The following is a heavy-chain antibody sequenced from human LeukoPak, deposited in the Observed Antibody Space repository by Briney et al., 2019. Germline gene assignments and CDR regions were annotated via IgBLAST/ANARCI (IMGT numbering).Heavy chain of an antibody. CDR2: IFYDGSNK. CDR3: AREASDYDSSGYYPLDY. V-gene: IGHV3-30-3*01. J-gene: IGHJ4*02. D-gene: IGHD3-22*01. Sequence: GGSLRLSCAASGFTFSTYAMHWVRQTPGKGLDWVAFIFYDGSNKYYADSVKGRFTISRDDSKNTLYLQMDSLRPEDTAVYYCAREASDYDSSGYYPLDYWGQGTLVTVSS. CDR1: GFTFSTYA.